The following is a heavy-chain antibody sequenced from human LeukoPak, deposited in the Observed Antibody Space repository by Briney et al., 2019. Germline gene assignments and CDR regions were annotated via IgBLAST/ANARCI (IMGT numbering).Heavy chain of an antibody. CDR3: VRVGSVAGSVYLDY. CDR2: SRNKAKSYTT. V-gene: IGHV3-72*01. CDR1: GFTFSDHF. Sequence: PGGSLRLSCAVSGFTFSDHFLDWVRQAPGKGLEWVGRSRNKAKSYTTEYAASVKGRFTISRDDSKNSLYLQMNNLRTEDTAVYYCVRVGSVAGSVYLDYWGQGTLVTVSS. J-gene: IGHJ4*02. D-gene: IGHD6-19*01.